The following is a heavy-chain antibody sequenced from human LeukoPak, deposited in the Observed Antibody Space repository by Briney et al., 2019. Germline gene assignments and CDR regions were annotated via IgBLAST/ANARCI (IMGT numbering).Heavy chain of an antibody. D-gene: IGHD2-15*01. CDR3: ARDRGGSYSAIDY. CDR2: ISSSSITI. J-gene: IGHJ4*02. V-gene: IGHV3-48*04. CDR1: EFIFSGYW. Sequence: GGSLRLSCAASEFIFSGYWMNWVRQAPGEGLEWVSFISSSSITIYYADSVKGRFTISRDNAEKSLYLQMNSLRAEDTAVYYCARDRGGSYSAIDYWGQGTLVTVSS.